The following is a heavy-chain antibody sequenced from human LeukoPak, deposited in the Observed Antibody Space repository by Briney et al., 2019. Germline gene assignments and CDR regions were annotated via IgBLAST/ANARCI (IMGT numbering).Heavy chain of an antibody. CDR1: GGTFSSYA. CDR3: ASGSTSPYYYYYYMDV. J-gene: IGHJ6*03. Sequence: SVKVSCKASGGTFSSYAISWVRQAPGQGLEWMGGIIPIFGTANYAQKFQGRVAITTDESTSTAYMELSSLRSEDTAVYYCASGSTSPYYYYYYMDVWGKGTTVTVSS. V-gene: IGHV1-69*05. CDR2: IIPIFGTA. D-gene: IGHD2-2*01.